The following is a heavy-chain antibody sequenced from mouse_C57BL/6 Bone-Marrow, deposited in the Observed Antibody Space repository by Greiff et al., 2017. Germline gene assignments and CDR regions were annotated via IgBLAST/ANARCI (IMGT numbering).Heavy chain of an antibody. Sequence: EVKLMESGGDLVKPGGSLKLSCAASGFTFSSYGMSWVRQTPDKRLEWVATISSGGSYTYYPDSVKGRFTISRDNAKNTLYLQMSSLKSEDTAMXYCARQTASYAMDYWGQGTSVTVSS. V-gene: IGHV5-6*01. J-gene: IGHJ4*01. D-gene: IGHD6-1*01. CDR2: ISSGGSYT. CDR3: ARQTASYAMDY. CDR1: GFTFSSYG.